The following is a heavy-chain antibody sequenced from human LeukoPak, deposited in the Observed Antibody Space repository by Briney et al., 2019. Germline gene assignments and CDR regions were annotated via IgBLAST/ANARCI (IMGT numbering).Heavy chain of an antibody. CDR2: ISGSGGST. CDR1: GFTFSSYG. J-gene: IGHJ6*03. CDR3: TKRSGSELYYYYYMDV. V-gene: IGHV3-23*01. D-gene: IGHD3-10*01. Sequence: GGSLILSCAASGFTFSSYGMSWVRQAPGKGLEWFSAISGSGGSTYYADSVKGRFTISRDNPKNTLYLQMNSLRAEDTAVYYCTKRSGSELYYYYYMDVWGKGTTVTISS.